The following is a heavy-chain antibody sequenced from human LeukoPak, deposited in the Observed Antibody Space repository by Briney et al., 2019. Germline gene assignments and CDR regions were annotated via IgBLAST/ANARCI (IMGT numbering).Heavy chain of an antibody. Sequence: SETLSLTCSVSGGSISGYYWTWVRQPPGKGLEWIGQIHYSGIADYNPSLKSRITMSVDTPRNQISLKLSSVTAADTAIYYCVRFGVNYDMDVWGQGTTVTVFS. V-gene: IGHV4-59*01. CDR1: GGSISGYY. J-gene: IGHJ6*02. CDR3: VRFGVNYDMDV. D-gene: IGHD3-16*01. CDR2: IHYSGIA.